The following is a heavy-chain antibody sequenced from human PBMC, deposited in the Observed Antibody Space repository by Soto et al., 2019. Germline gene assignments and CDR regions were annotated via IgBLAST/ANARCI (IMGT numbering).Heavy chain of an antibody. D-gene: IGHD3-10*01. CDR1: GGSISSYY. CDR2: IYYSGST. Sequence: SETLSLTCTVSGGSISSYYWSWIRQPPGKGLEWIGYIYYSGSTNYNPSLKSRVTISVDTSKNQFSLKLSSVTAADTAVYYCARGKRQSMVRGVVAWFDPWGQGTLVTVSS. J-gene: IGHJ5*02. CDR3: ARGKRQSMVRGVVAWFDP. V-gene: IGHV4-59*01.